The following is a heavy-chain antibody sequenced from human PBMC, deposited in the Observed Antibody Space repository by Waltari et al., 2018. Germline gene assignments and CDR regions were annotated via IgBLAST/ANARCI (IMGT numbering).Heavy chain of an antibody. V-gene: IGHV4-4*07. Sequence: QVQLQESGPGLVKPSETLSLTCTVSGGSISSYYWSWIRQPAGKGLEWIGRIYTSGSTNYNPALKSRVTMSVDTSKNQFSLKLSSVTAADTAVYYCARVRWGIAARLGAFDIWGQGTMVTVSS. D-gene: IGHD6-6*01. CDR3: ARVRWGIAARLGAFDI. CDR1: GGSISSYY. CDR2: IYTSGST. J-gene: IGHJ3*02.